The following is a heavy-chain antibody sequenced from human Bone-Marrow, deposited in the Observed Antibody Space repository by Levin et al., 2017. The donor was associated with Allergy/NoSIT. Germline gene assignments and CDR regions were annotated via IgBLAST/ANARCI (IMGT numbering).Heavy chain of an antibody. CDR1: GFTFSDYY. CDR2: ISSSGSTI. D-gene: IGHD5-24*01. Sequence: GESLKISCAASGFTFSDYYMSWIRQAPGKGLEWVSYISSSGSTIYYADSVKGRFTISRDNAKNSLYLQMNSLRAEDTAVYYCARSGVPDASDGYWGQGTLVTVSS. V-gene: IGHV3-11*01. J-gene: IGHJ4*02. CDR3: ARSGVPDASDGY.